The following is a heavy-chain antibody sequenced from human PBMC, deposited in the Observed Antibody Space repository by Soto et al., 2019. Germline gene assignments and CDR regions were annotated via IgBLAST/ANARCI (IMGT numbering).Heavy chain of an antibody. J-gene: IGHJ4*02. CDR1: GGTFSSYA. D-gene: IGHD1-26*01. CDR2: IIPIFGTA. Sequence: SVKVSCKASGGTFSSYAISWVRQAPGQGLEWMGGIIPIFGTANYAQKFQGRVTITADESTSTAYMELSSLRSEDTAVYYCATIQWELQAYYFDYWGQGTLVTVSS. V-gene: IGHV1-69*13. CDR3: ATIQWELQAYYFDY.